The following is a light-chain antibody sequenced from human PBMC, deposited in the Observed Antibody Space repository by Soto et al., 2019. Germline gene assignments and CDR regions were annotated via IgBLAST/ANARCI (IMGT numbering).Light chain of an antibody. Sequence: QSALTQPRSVSGSPGQSVTISCTGTNSDIGNYNYVSWYQQHPDKAPKVMIYDVSKRPSGVPDRFSGSKSGNTASLTISGLQAEDEADYYCCSYPGSHTWVFGGGTKVTVL. V-gene: IGLV2-11*01. CDR3: CSYPGSHTWV. CDR2: DVS. J-gene: IGLJ3*02. CDR1: NSDIGNYNY.